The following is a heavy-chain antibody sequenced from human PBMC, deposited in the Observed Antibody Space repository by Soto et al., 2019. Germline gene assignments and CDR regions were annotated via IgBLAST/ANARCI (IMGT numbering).Heavy chain of an antibody. CDR1: GDSISSGDYY. J-gene: IGHJ5*02. V-gene: IGHV4-30-4*01. CDR3: ARLKLKGAAGTVLVHGPNWFDP. D-gene: IGHD6-13*01. CDR2: IYYSGNT. Sequence: SETLSLTCTVSGDSISSGDYYWSWIRQPPGKGLEWIGCIYYSGNTYYNPSLKRRFSISADKSISTAYLQWSSLKASDTAMYYCARLKLKGAAGTVLVHGPNWFDPWGQGTLVTVSS.